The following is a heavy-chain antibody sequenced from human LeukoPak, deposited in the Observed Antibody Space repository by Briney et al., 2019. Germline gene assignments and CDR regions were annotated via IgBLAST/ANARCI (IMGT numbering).Heavy chain of an antibody. CDR2: INTNTGNP. V-gene: IGHV7-4-1*02. D-gene: IGHD6-13*01. J-gene: IGHJ4*02. CDR1: GYTFTGYY. Sequence: ASVKVSCKASGYTFTGYYMHWVRQAPGQGLEWMGWINTNTGNPTYAQGFTGRFVFSLDTSVSTTYLQISSLKAEDTAVYYCARGDTGPTYNSNWYETDYWGQGTLVTVSS. CDR3: ARGDTGPTYNSNWYETDY.